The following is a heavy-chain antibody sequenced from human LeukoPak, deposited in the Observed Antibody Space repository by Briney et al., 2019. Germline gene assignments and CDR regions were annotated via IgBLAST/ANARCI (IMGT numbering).Heavy chain of an antibody. CDR2: ISSSSRSK. Sequence: GGSLRLSCETSGATFSSFSLNWVRQAPWKGLEWLSYISSSSRSKYYADSVKGRFIVSRDNAKNSLYLQMDSLRAEDTALYYCASQSSGSSTRAPDFWGQGTLVTVSS. D-gene: IGHD1-26*01. CDR3: ASQSSGSSTRAPDF. J-gene: IGHJ4*02. CDR1: GATFSSFS. V-gene: IGHV3-48*04.